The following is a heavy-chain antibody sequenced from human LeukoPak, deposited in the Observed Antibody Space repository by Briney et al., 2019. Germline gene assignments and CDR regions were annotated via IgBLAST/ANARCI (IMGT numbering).Heavy chain of an antibody. CDR2: IYHSGST. D-gene: IGHD3-10*01. J-gene: IGHJ3*02. CDR1: GGSISSSNW. CDR3: ATFLWFGELGAFDI. Sequence: SETLSLTCAVSGGSISSSNWWSWVRQPPGKGLEWIGEIYHSGSTNYNPSLKSRVTISVDKSKNQFSLKLSSVTAADTAVYHCATFLWFGELGAFDIWGQGTMVTVSS. V-gene: IGHV4-4*02.